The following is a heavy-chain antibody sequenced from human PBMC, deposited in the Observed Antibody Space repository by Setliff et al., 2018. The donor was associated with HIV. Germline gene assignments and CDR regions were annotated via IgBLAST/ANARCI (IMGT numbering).Heavy chain of an antibody. CDR3: ARDGYSSSWYVISGSFDY. V-gene: IGHV4-39*07. J-gene: IGHJ4*02. D-gene: IGHD6-13*01. CDR1: GGSINSTSYY. Sequence: SETLSLTCTVSGGSINSTSYYWGWIRQPPGNGLEWIGSVYHTGSTYYKPSLKSRVTISVDTSENQFSLKLSSVTAADTAVYYCARDGYSSSWYVISGSFDYWGQGILVTVSS. CDR2: VYHTGST.